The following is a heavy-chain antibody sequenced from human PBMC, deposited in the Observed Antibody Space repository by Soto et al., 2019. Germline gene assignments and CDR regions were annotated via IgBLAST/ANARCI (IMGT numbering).Heavy chain of an antibody. Sequence: GGSLRLSCIASGFTFRNYAMAWVRQAPGEDLEWVSAIGTSGTPTLYADSVKSRFSISRDDSRNTVSLQMNSLGVEDTATYYCTRILWSSRRDALDIWGQGTTVTGSS. V-gene: IGHV3-23*01. CDR3: TRILWSSRRDALDI. CDR1: GFTFRNYA. J-gene: IGHJ6*02. CDR2: IGTSGTPT. D-gene: IGHD2-21*01.